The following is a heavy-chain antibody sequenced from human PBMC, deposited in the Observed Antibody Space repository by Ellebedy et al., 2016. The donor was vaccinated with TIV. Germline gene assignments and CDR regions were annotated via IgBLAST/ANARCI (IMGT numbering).Heavy chain of an antibody. V-gene: IGHV3-30-3*01. J-gene: IGHJ4*02. CDR2: ISYDGSSK. CDR3: ARDLDKSSGWYGGAAY. CDR1: GFTFNNYA. D-gene: IGHD6-19*01. Sequence: GESLKISCAASGFTFNNYAMHWVRQAPGKGLEWVAVISYDGSSKYYADSVKCRFPISRDNSMTTLYLEMKSLRAEDTAVYYCARDLDKSSGWYGGAAYWGQGTLVTVSS.